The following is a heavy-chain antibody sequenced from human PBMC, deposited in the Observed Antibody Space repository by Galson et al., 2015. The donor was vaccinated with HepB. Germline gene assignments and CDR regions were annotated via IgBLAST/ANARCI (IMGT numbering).Heavy chain of an antibody. J-gene: IGHJ6*03. D-gene: IGHD3-3*01. V-gene: IGHV3-53*01. CDR2: IYSGGNT. Sequence: SLRLSCAASGFPVSGNYMSWVRQAPGKGLEWVSFIYSGGNTYYADSVKGRFTISRDNSKNTPYLQMNSLRAEDTAVYYCARGNTRSGYYCYYMDVWGKGTTVTVSS. CDR1: GFPVSGNY. CDR3: ARGNTRSGYYCYYMDV.